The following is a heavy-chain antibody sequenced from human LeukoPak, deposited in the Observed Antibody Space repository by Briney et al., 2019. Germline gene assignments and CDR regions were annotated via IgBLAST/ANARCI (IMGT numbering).Heavy chain of an antibody. CDR2: INPNSGGT. CDR1: GYTFTGYY. CDR3: ARWSSGWTGFDY. V-gene: IGHV1-2*02. J-gene: IGHJ4*02. D-gene: IGHD6-19*01. Sequence: ASVKVSFKASGYTFTGYYMHWVRQAPGQGLEWMGWINPNSGGTNYAQKFQGRVTMTRDTSISTAYMELSRLRSDDTAVYYCARWSSGWTGFDYWGQGTLVTVSS.